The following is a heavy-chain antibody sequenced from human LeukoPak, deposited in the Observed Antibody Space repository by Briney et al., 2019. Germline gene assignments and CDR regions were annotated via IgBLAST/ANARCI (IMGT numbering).Heavy chain of an antibody. Sequence: SETLSLTCTVSGGSISSYYWSWIRQPPGKGLEWIGYIHYSGRTNYNPSLKSRVAISLDMSKNQFSLRLGSVTAADTAVYYCAREWTPYFDYWGQGTLVTVSS. J-gene: IGHJ4*02. CDR3: AREWTPYFDY. V-gene: IGHV4-59*01. CDR2: IHYSGRT. CDR1: GGSISSYY. D-gene: IGHD3/OR15-3a*01.